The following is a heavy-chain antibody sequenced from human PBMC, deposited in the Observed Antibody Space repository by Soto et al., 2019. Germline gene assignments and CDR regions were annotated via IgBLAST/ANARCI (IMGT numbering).Heavy chain of an antibody. D-gene: IGHD1-26*01. V-gene: IGHV4-31*03. Sequence: QVQLQESGPGLVKPSQTLSLTCTVSGGSISSGGYYWSWIRQHPGKGLEWIGYIYYSGSTYYNPSRRRGVTISVDTSKNQFSLKLSSVTAADTAVYYCARDKGSGWGAPGTGYFDYWGQGTLVTVSS. CDR1: GGSISSGGYY. CDR3: ARDKGSGWGAPGTGYFDY. J-gene: IGHJ4*02. CDR2: IYYSGST.